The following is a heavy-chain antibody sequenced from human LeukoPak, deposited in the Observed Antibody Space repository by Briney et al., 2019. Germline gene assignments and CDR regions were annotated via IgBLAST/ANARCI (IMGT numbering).Heavy chain of an antibody. J-gene: IGHJ4*02. CDR3: AREGGPYRPIDY. CDR2: VNLQGST. V-gene: IGHV4-4*02. Sequence: PSGTLSLTCGASGGSITSTIHCTWVRQPPGKGLEWIGEVNLQGSTNYNPSLMGRVAISVDMSENHISLQLTSVTAADTAVYYCAREGGPYRPIDYSGQGTLVTVSS. CDR1: GGSITSTIH.